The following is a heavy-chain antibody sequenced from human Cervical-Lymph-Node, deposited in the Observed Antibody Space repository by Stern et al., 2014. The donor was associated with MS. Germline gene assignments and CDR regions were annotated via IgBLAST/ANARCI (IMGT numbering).Heavy chain of an antibody. D-gene: IGHD4-23*01. CDR2: IWYDGNNK. CDR3: ARDSGGNYVEDIDY. V-gene: IGHV3-33*01. Sequence: QVQLQESGGGVVQAGRSLRLSCAASGFTFSSYGMHWVRQAPGKGLEWVGVIWYDGNNKYHADSVKGRFTISRDNSKNTLYLQMSSLRAEDTAVYYCARDSGGNYVEDIDYWGQGTLVTVSS. J-gene: IGHJ4*02. CDR1: GFTFSSYG.